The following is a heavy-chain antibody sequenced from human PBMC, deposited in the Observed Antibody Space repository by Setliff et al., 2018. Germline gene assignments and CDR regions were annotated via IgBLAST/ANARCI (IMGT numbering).Heavy chain of an antibody. CDR2: IIPMFRTP. D-gene: IGHD1-26*01. Sequence: VASVKVSCKASGGTFSNFAVSWVRQAPGQGFEWLGGIIPMFRTPEYAQKCQGRVTISADESRTAVYMELSSLRFDDTAVYYCARVQWEIAVKFHYNRMDVWGEGTQVTVSS. CDR3: ARVQWEIAVKFHYNRMDV. J-gene: IGHJ6*04. V-gene: IGHV1-69*13. CDR1: GGTFSNFA.